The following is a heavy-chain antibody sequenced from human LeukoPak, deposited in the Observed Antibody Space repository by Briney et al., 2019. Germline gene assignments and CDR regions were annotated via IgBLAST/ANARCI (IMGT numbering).Heavy chain of an antibody. J-gene: IGHJ3*02. Sequence: GGSLRLSCAASGFTFSSYAMHWVRQAPGKGLEWAAVISSDGNTKYYADSVEGRFTISRDNSNNTLYLQMNTLGADDTAIYYCARRRIVGSTDDAFDIWGQGTMVTLSS. CDR3: ARRRIVGSTDDAFDI. CDR2: ISSDGNTK. D-gene: IGHD1-26*01. V-gene: IGHV3-30-3*01. CDR1: GFTFSSYA.